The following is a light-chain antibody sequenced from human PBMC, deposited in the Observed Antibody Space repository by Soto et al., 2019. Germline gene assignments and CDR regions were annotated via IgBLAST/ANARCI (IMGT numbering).Light chain of an antibody. CDR3: ATWDDSLNGHEI. Sequence: QSVLTQPPSASGTPGQRVTISCSGSNSNIGRNAVNWYQQLPGTAPKLLIYTNNQRPSGVPDRFSGSKSGTSASLAISGLQSEDEADYYCATWDDSLNGHEIFGGGTKLTVL. CDR2: TNN. J-gene: IGLJ2*01. V-gene: IGLV1-44*01. CDR1: NSNIGRNA.